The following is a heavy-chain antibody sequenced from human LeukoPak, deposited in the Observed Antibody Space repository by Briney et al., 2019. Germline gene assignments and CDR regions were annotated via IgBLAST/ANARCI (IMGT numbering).Heavy chain of an antibody. CDR1: GFTFYSYS. J-gene: IGHJ4*02. V-gene: IGHV3-21*01. CDR3: ARDSEPDYAFDY. Sequence: GVSLTLSCAASGFTFYSYSMNWVRHAPGKGLEWFSYINSSSSYKYYADPVKGRFTISRDNAKNSLYLQMQSPSAEDMALYSCARDSEPDYAFDYWGQGTLVSVSS. CDR2: INSSSSYK. D-gene: IGHD4-17*01.